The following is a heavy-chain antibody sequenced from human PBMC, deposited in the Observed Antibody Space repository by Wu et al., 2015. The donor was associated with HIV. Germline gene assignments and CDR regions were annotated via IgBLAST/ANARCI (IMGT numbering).Heavy chain of an antibody. D-gene: IGHD3-22*01. J-gene: IGHJ4*02. CDR1: GGAFTTSA. Sequence: QVQLVQSGAEVKKPGSSVKVSCKGSGGAFTTSAINWVRQAPGQGLEWMGMIIPLYGTPNYAQKFEGRITINTDESTNTVYMGLRSLTYDDTAVYYCARTWIYDSSGYWGDNWGQGTLVTVSS. CDR2: IIPLYGTP. CDR3: ARTWIYDSSGYWGDN. V-gene: IGHV1-69*05.